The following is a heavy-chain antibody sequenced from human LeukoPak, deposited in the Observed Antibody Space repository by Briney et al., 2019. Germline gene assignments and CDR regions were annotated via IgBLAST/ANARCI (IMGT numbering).Heavy chain of an antibody. CDR3: ARSRWFDS. Sequence: SVTLSLTCTVSGGSISSYYWSWVRQPPGKGLEWIGYIYYSGSTNYNPSLKSRVTISVDTSKNQFSLKLSSVTAADTAVYYCARSRWFDSWGQGTLVTVSS. V-gene: IGHV4-59*01. CDR2: IYYSGST. J-gene: IGHJ5*01. CDR1: GGSISSYY.